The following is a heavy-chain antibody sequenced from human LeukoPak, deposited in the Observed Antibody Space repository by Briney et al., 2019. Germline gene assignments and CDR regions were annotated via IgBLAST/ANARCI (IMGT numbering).Heavy chain of an antibody. CDR1: GFTFSNYA. CDR2: ISGSGGST. CDR3: AKVLRGLAYYGDYRD. Sequence: GGSLRLSCAASGFTFSNYAMSWIRQAPGKGLEWVSSISGSGGSTYYADSVEGRFTISRANSKNTLYMQMNSLRAEDTAVYYCAKVLRGLAYYGDYRDWGQGTLVTVSS. J-gene: IGHJ4*02. V-gene: IGHV3-23*01. D-gene: IGHD4-17*01.